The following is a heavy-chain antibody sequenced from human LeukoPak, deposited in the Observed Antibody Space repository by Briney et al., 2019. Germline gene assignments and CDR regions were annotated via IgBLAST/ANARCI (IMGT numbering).Heavy chain of an antibody. CDR1: GFTFSSYD. CDR3: VSFYETY. CDR2: INSDGSWT. Sequence: GGSLRFSCAASGFTFSSYDMHWVRQAPGKGLVWVSHINSDGSWTSYADSVKGRFTISKDNAKNTVYLQMNSLRAEDTAVYYCVSFYETYWGRGTLVTVSS. V-gene: IGHV3-74*01. D-gene: IGHD2/OR15-2a*01. J-gene: IGHJ4*02.